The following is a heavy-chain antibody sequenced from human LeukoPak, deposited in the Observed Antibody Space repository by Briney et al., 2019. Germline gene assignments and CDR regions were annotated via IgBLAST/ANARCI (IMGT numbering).Heavy chain of an antibody. CDR1: GFTFSSYA. CDR2: ISGSGGST. D-gene: IGHD3-3*01. CDR3: AKARGLLWELDV. J-gene: IGHJ6*02. Sequence: GGSLRLSCAASGFTFSSYAMSWVRQAPGKGLEWVSAISGSGGSTDYADSVKGRFTISRDNSKNTLYLQMNSLRAEDTAVYYFAKARGLLWELDVWGQGTTVTVSS. V-gene: IGHV3-23*01.